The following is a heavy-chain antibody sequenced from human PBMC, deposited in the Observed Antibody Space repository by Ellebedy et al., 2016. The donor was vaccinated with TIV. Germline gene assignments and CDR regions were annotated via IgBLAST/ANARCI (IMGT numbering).Heavy chain of an antibody. CDR3: ATLPYISRSSAY. D-gene: IGHD3-16*01. V-gene: IGHV1-2*02. CDR1: GYTFSGYY. J-gene: IGHJ4*02. CDR2: INPNNSDT. Sequence: ASVKVSCKASGYTFSGYYVHWVRQAPGQGLEWMGWINPNNSDTNYAQKFQGRVTMTSDTFTTAAYMELNSLRYDDTAVYYCATLPYISRSSAYWGQGTLVTVSS.